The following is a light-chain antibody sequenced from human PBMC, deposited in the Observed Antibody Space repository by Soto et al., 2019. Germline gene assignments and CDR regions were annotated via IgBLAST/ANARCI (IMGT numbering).Light chain of an antibody. CDR3: ISYTSSGTLWV. CDR2: EVS. V-gene: IGLV2-14*01. Sequence: QSVLTQPASLSGSPGQSITISCTGTSNDVGGYNYVSWYQHHPGKAPKLMIFEVSYRPSGVSNRFSGSKSGNTASLTISGLQAEDEADYYCISYTSSGTLWVFGGGTQLTVL. CDR1: SNDVGGYNY. J-gene: IGLJ3*02.